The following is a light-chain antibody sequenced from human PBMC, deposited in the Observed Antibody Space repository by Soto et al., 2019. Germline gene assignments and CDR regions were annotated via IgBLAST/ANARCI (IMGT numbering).Light chain of an antibody. V-gene: IGKV1-39*01. CDR3: QQPYSTPRGT. J-gene: IGKJ1*01. CDR2: DAS. Sequence: MTHSPATLSVSPCERATLSSRASQGIVRWLAWYQQKPGKDPPLLLYDASSLESGVPSRFSGSRSGTDFTITISSMQHEDFATYYCQQPYSTPRGTFGQGTKVDIK. CDR1: QGIVRW.